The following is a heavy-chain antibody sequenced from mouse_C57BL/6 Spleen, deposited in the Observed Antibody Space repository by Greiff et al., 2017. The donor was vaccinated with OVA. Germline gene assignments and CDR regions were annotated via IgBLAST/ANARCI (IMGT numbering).Heavy chain of an antibody. Sequence: QVQLQQPGAELVKPGASVKLSCKASGYTFTSYWMQWVKQRPGQGLEWIGEIDPSDSYTNYNQKFKGKATLTVDTSSSTAYMQLSSLTSEDSAVYYCARGGLLYYFDYWGQGTTLTVSS. CDR3: ARGGLLYYFDY. V-gene: IGHV1-50*01. CDR2: IDPSDSYT. CDR1: GYTFTSYW. J-gene: IGHJ2*01. D-gene: IGHD1-1*01.